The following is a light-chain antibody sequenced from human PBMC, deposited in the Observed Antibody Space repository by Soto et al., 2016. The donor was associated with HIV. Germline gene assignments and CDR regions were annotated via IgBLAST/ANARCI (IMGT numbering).Light chain of an antibody. CDR2: GAS. J-gene: IGKJ2*01. CDR3: QQSFSAPYT. CDR1: QTITKY. Sequence: IQMTQSPSSLSASVGDRVTITCRASQTITKYLNWYQFKPGEAPKLLIFGASSLQSGVPFRFSGSRSGTSFTLTITTLQPEDFATYFCQQSFSAPYTFGQGTETGGQ. V-gene: IGKV1-39*01.